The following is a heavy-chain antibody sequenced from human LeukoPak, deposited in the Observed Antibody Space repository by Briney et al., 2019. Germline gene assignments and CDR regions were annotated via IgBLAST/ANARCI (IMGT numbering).Heavy chain of an antibody. V-gene: IGHV3-11*04. CDR2: ISSSGSTI. J-gene: IGHJ3*02. Sequence: LSLTCAVYGGSFSGYYWSWIRQPPGKGLEWVSYISSSGSTIYYADSVKGRFTISRDNAKNSLYLQMNSLRAEDTAVYYCARELIVLGTGIAELRRTKTDAFDIWGQGTMVTVSS. D-gene: IGHD2-21*02. CDR3: ARELIVLGTGIAELRRTKTDAFDI. CDR1: GGSFSGYY.